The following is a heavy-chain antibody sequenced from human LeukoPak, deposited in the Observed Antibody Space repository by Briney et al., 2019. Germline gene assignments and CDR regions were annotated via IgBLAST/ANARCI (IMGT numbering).Heavy chain of an antibody. V-gene: IGHV1-8*03. J-gene: IGHJ4*01. Sequence: ASVKVSCKASGYTFTSYDINWVRQATGQGLEWMGWMNPNSGNTGYALKFQGRVTITRNTSISTAYMELSSLRAEDTAVYYCAKDREDYGDYGGADYWGQGTLVTVSS. CDR2: MNPNSGNT. D-gene: IGHD4-17*01. CDR1: GYTFTSYD. CDR3: AKDREDYGDYGGADY.